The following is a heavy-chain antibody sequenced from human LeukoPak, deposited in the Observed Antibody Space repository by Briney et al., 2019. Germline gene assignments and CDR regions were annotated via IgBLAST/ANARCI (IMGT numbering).Heavy chain of an antibody. V-gene: IGHV4-59*01. CDR3: ARDHGYFGMDV. Sequence: SETLSLTCIVSGGPIGNYYWNWIRQPPGKGLEWIGYTSYSGNTIYNPSLKSRVTISIDPFKNQLSLKVTSVTAADTAVYYCARDHGYFGMDVWGQGTTVTISS. CDR2: TSYSGNT. CDR1: GGPIGNYY. J-gene: IGHJ6*02.